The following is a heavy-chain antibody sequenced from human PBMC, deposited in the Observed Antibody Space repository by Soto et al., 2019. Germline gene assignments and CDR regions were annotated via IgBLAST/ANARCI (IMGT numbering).Heavy chain of an antibody. Sequence: SETLSLTCAVSGGSISSSNWWSWVRQPPGKGLEWIGEIYHSGSTNYNPSLKSRVTISVDKSKNQFSLKLSSVTAADTAVYYCARDNARAAGMMTNWFDPWGQGTLVTVSS. J-gene: IGHJ5*02. CDR1: GGSISSSNW. CDR2: IYHSGST. D-gene: IGHD6-13*01. CDR3: ARDNARAAGMMTNWFDP. V-gene: IGHV4-4*02.